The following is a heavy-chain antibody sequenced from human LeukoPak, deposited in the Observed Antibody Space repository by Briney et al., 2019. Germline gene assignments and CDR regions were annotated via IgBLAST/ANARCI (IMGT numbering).Heavy chain of an antibody. D-gene: IGHD3-3*01. CDR3: ARHLGVVPYYYYGMDV. Sequence: SETLSLTCTVSGGSISSYYWSWIRQPSGKGLEWIGYIYYSGSTNYNPSLKSRVTISVDTSKNQFSLKLSSVTAADTAVYYCARHLGVVPYYYYGMDVWGQGTTVTVSS. J-gene: IGHJ6*02. CDR1: GGSISSYY. V-gene: IGHV4-59*08. CDR2: IYYSGST.